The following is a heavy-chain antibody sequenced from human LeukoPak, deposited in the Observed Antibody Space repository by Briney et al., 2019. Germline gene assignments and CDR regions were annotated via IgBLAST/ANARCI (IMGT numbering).Heavy chain of an antibody. Sequence: ASVKVSCKVSGYTLTELSMHWVRQAPGKGLEWMGGFDPEDGETIYAQKFQGRVTMTEGTSTDTAYMELSSLRSEDTAVYYCATVSRASILRYFDWLLYWGQGTLVTVSS. D-gene: IGHD3-9*01. CDR2: FDPEDGET. J-gene: IGHJ4*02. V-gene: IGHV1-24*01. CDR3: ATVSRASILRYFDWLLY. CDR1: GYTLTELS.